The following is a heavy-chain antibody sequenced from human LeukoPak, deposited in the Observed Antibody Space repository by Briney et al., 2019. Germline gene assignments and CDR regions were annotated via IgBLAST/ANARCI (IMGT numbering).Heavy chain of an antibody. CDR1: GYPFTVHY. D-gene: IGHD1-26*01. CDR2: INPNSGVT. J-gene: IGHJ6*03. V-gene: IGHV1-2*04. CDR3: ARGGPDRYYYYYMDV. Sequence: ASVKVSCKASGYPFTVHYIHWVRRAPGQGLEWMGRINPNSGVTDYAQKFQGWVTMTRDTSISTAYMELSRLRSDDTAVYYCARGGPDRYYYYYMDVWGKGTTVTVSS.